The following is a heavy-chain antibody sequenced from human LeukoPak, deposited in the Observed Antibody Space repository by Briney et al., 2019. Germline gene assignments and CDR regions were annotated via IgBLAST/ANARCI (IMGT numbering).Heavy chain of an antibody. CDR1: GYTFTSYY. D-gene: IGHD3-22*01. Sequence: ASVKVSCKASGYTFTSYYMHWVRQAPGQGLEWMGIINPSGGSTSYAQKFQGRVTMTRDTSTSTVYMELSSLRPEDTAVYYCAREGAGYYYDSSGYNYFDYWGQGTLVTVSS. CDR2: INPSGGST. V-gene: IGHV1-46*01. J-gene: IGHJ4*02. CDR3: AREGAGYYYDSSGYNYFDY.